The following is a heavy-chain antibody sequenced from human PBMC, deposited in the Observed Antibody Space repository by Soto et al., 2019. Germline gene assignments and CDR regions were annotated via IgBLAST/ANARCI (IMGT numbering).Heavy chain of an antibody. CDR2: ISSSSSYI. Sequence: SLRLSCASSGFTFSSYSMNWVRQAPGKGLEWVSSISSSSSYIYYADSVKGRFTISRDNAKNSLYLQMNSLRAEDTAVYYCARDTGSYDSSGYYYVGYYGMDVWGQGTTVTVSS. CDR1: GFTFSSYS. V-gene: IGHV3-21*01. J-gene: IGHJ6*02. CDR3: ARDTGSYDSSGYYYVGYYGMDV. D-gene: IGHD3-22*01.